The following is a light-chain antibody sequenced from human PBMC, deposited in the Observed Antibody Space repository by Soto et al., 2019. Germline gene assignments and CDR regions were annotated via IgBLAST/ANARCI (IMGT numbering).Light chain of an antibody. CDR1: QSVNSNY. V-gene: IGKV3-20*01. J-gene: IGKJ4*01. CDR2: GAS. CDR3: QQYGSSPLT. Sequence: EIGLTQSPDTLSLSAGERATLSCSVSQSVNSNYLTWYQQKPGQAPRLLIFGASNRATGIPDRFSGSGSGTDFTLTISRLEPEDFAVYYCQQYGSSPLTFGGRTKVDIK.